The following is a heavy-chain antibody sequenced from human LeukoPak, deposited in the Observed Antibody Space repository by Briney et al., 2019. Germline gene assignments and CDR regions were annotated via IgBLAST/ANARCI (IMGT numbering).Heavy chain of an antibody. J-gene: IGHJ4*02. D-gene: IGHD5-24*01. CDR2: INHSGST. V-gene: IGHV4-34*01. CDR1: GGSFSGYY. CDR3: ARGRGDGYNYFDY. Sequence: SETLSLTCAVYGGSFSGYYWSWIRQPPGKGLEWIGEINHSGSTNSNPPLKSRVTIAVDTPKNQFSLKLSSVTAADTAVYYCARGRGDGYNYFDYWGQGTLVTVSS.